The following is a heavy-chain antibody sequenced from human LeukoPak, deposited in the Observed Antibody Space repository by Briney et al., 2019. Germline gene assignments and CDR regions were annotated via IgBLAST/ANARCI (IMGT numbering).Heavy chain of an antibody. Sequence: SETLSLTCTVSGYSISSGYYWGWIRQPPGKGLEWIGSIYHSGSTYYNPSLKSRVTISVDTSKNQFSLKLSSVTAADTAVYYCARGHGSRGGWGQGTLVTVSS. CDR1: GYSISSGYY. V-gene: IGHV4-38-2*02. D-gene: IGHD3-10*01. CDR3: ARGHGSRGG. CDR2: IYHSGST. J-gene: IGHJ4*02.